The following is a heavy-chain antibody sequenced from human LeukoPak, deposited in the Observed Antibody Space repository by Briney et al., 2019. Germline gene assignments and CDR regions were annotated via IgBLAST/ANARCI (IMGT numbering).Heavy chain of an antibody. Sequence: GASVKVSCKASGYTFTGYYMHWARQAPGQGLEWMGWINPNSGGTNYAQKFQGRVTMTRDTSISTAYMELSSLRSDDTAVYYCAREMGDDFWSGYYYFDYWGQGTLVTVSS. J-gene: IGHJ4*02. D-gene: IGHD3-3*01. CDR2: INPNSGGT. V-gene: IGHV1-2*02. CDR1: GYTFTGYY. CDR3: AREMGDDFWSGYYYFDY.